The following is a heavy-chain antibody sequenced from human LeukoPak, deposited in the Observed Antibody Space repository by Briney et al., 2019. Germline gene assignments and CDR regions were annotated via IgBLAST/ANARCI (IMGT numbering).Heavy chain of an antibody. CDR3: ARDIGGSYDDY. D-gene: IGHD1-26*01. CDR1: GFTFRSYS. V-gene: IGHV3-21*01. Sequence: PGGSLRLSCVASGFTFRSYSMNWVRQAPGKGLEWVSSISGSSSYKNYADSVKGRFTISRDNAKNSLYLQMNSLRAEDTAVYYCARDIGGSYDDYWGQGTLVTVSS. CDR2: ISGSSSYK. J-gene: IGHJ4*02.